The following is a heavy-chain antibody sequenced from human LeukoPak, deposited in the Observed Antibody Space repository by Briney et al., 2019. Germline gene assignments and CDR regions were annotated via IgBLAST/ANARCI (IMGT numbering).Heavy chain of an antibody. D-gene: IGHD3-10*01. J-gene: IGHJ4*02. V-gene: IGHV3-30-3*01. CDR3: AKGGITMGIIDY. CDR1: GFTFSSYA. Sequence: GGSLRLSCAASGFTFSSYAMHWVRQAPGRGLEWVAVISYDGSNKYYADSVKGRFTISRDNSKNTLYLQMNSLRAEDTAVYYCAKGGITMGIIDYWGQGTLVTVSS. CDR2: ISYDGSNK.